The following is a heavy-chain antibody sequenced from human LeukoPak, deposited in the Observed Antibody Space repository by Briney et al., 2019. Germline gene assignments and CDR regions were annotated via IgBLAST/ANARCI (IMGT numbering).Heavy chain of an antibody. CDR3: AKALMYYYDSSGYFDY. V-gene: IGHV3-9*01. J-gene: IGHJ4*02. CDR2: ISWNSGSI. CDR1: GFTFDDYA. D-gene: IGHD3-22*01. Sequence: GRSLRLSCAASGFTFDDYAMYWVRQAPGKGLEWVSGISWNSGSIGYADSVKGRFTISRDNAKNSLYLQMNSLRAEDTALYYCAKALMYYYDSSGYFDYWGQGTLVTVSS.